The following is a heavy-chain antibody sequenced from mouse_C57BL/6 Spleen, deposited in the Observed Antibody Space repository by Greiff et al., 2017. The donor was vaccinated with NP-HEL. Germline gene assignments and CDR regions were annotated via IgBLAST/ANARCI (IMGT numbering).Heavy chain of an antibody. J-gene: IGHJ4*01. D-gene: IGHD2-3*01. CDR3: ARGWLLRGMDY. CDR2: ISYDGSN. V-gene: IGHV3-6*01. CDR1: GYSITSGYY. Sequence: DVQLQESGPGLVKPSQSLSLTCSVTGYSITSGYYWNWIRQFPGNKLEWMGYISYDGSNNSNPSLKNRISITRDTSKNQFFLKLNSVTTEETATYYCARGWLLRGMDYWGQGTSVTVSS.